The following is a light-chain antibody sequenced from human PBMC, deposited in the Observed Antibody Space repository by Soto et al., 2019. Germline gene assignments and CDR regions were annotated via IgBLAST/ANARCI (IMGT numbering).Light chain of an antibody. J-gene: IGLJ1*01. CDR2: DVS. Sequence: QSVLTQPASVSGSPGQSITISCTGTSSYVGGYNYVSRYQQHPGKAPKLMIYDVSHRPSGVSNRFSGSKSGNTASLTISVLQAEDEADYYCSSYTSSSTQVFGTGTKVTVL. V-gene: IGLV2-14*01. CDR3: SSYTSSSTQV. CDR1: SSYVGGYNY.